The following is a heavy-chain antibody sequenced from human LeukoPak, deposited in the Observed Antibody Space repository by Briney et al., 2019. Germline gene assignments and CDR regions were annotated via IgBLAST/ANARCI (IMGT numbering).Heavy chain of an antibody. CDR3: AKDTGSYPYYYYYYMDV. CDR2: ISASGGST. D-gene: IGHD1-26*01. CDR1: GFTFSSYA. Sequence: GGSLRLSCAASGFTFSSYAMSWVRQAPGKGLEWVSAISASGGSTYYADSVKGRFTISRDNSKNTLYLQMNSLRAEDTAVYYCAKDTGSYPYYYYYYMDVWGKGTTVTVSS. J-gene: IGHJ6*03. V-gene: IGHV3-23*01.